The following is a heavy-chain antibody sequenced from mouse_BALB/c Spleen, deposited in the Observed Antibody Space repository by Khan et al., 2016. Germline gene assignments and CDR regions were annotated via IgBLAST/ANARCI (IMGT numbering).Heavy chain of an antibody. Sequence: QIQLVQSGPEMKKPGETVKISCKASGYNFQNYGMNWVMQTPGKGLKWMGWIKTYTGEPTYADDFKGRFAFSLEASDSTAHLTFNHLKNEDMATFFCTRRRQLDLYYAMDYWGQGTSVTGSS. D-gene: IGHD6-1*01. V-gene: IGHV9-1*02. CDR2: IKTYTGEP. CDR1: GYNFQNYG. CDR3: TRRRQLDLYYAMDY. J-gene: IGHJ4*01.